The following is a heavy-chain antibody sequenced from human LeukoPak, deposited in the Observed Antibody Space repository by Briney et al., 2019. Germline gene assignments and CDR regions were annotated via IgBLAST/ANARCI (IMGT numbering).Heavy chain of an antibody. J-gene: IGHJ5*02. CDR1: GYTFTSYG. V-gene: IGHV1-2*02. Sequence: ASVKVSCKASGYTFTSYGISWVRQAPGQGLEWMGWINPNSGGTNYAQKFQGRVTMTRDTSISTAYMELSRLRSDDTAVYYCAREEDRLLWFGEYPWGQGTLVTVSS. D-gene: IGHD3-10*01. CDR2: INPNSGGT. CDR3: AREEDRLLWFGEYP.